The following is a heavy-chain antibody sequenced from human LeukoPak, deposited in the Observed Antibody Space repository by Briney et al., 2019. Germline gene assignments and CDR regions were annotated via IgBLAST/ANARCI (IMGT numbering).Heavy chain of an antibody. CDR3: ARGQGAFDI. CDR2: INHSGST. Sequence: SETLSLTCAVYGGSFSGYYWSWIRQPPGKGLEWIGEINHSGSTNYNPSLKSRVTISVDTSKNQFSLKLTSVTAADTAVYYCARGQGAFDIWGQGTMVTVSS. J-gene: IGHJ3*02. CDR1: GGSFSGYY. V-gene: IGHV4-34*01.